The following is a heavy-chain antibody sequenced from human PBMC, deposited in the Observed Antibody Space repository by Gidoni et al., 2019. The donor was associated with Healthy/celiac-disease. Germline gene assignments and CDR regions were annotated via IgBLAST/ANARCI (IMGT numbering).Heavy chain of an antibody. CDR2: CSISSSTI. V-gene: IGHV3-48*02. CDR1: GFTFSSYS. D-gene: IGHD3-3*01. J-gene: IGHJ4*02. CDR3: ARSRFLEWLFLIDY. Sequence: EVQLVESGAGLVQPGGSLRLSGAASGFTFSSYSMNWVRQAPGQGLECVSYCSISSSTIYYADSVKGRFTISRDNAKNSLYLQMNSLRDEDTAVYYCARSRFLEWLFLIDYWGQGTLVTVSS.